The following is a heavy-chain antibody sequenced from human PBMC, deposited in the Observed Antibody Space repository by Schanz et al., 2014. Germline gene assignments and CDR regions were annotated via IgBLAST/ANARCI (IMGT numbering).Heavy chain of an antibody. V-gene: IGHV3-9*01. J-gene: IGHJ3*02. CDR2: IPWNGAAI. CDR3: AKSDAFDI. CDR1: GFSFGTYA. Sequence: EVQLLESGGGLVQPGGSLRLSCAASGFSFGTYAMSWVRQAPGKGLLWVSNIPWNGAAIGYAGSVRGRFTISRDSAKNSLYLQMNSLRPEDTAVYYCAKSDAFDIWGQGTMVTVSS.